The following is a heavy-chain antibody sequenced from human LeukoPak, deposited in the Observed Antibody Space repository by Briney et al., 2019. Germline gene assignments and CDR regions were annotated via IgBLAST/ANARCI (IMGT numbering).Heavy chain of an antibody. D-gene: IGHD6-13*01. V-gene: IGHV4-59*08. J-gene: IGHJ4*02. CDR1: GGSIGSYY. Sequence: NTSETLSLTCTISGGSIGSYYLTWLRQPPPKGLQWIGYIDYSRSTNYNPSFKSRVTMSVDTSKNQFSLKLSSVTAADTAVYFCARHGGSWTFDYWGQGTLVTVSS. CDR3: ARHGGSWTFDY. CDR2: IDYSRST.